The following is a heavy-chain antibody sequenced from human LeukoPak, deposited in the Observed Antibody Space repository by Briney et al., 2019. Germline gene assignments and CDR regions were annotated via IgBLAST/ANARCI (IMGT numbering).Heavy chain of an antibody. CDR3: ARMTYDPHGVDV. CDR1: GASISSYY. D-gene: IGHD5-12*01. J-gene: IGHJ6*04. Sequence: SETLSLTCTVSGASISSYYWSWIRQPPGKGLEWIGYIDNSGSTNYNPSLKSRVTISVDKSKNQFSLRLSSVTAADTAVYYCARMTYDPHGVDVWGKGTTVTVSS. V-gene: IGHV4-59*01. CDR2: IDNSGST.